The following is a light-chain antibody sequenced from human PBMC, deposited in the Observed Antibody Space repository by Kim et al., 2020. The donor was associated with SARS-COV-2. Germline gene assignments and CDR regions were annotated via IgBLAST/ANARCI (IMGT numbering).Light chain of an antibody. Sequence: LSPGTSAPLSCRASHSVGSSYLAWSQQKPAQAPSLLIYGASSRATGLPDMLSGSGSGTDFTLPISSLEPEDFSVYYCQQYGSSWTFRQGTKV. CDR3: QQYGSSWT. CDR2: GAS. J-gene: IGKJ1*01. V-gene: IGKV3-20*01. CDR1: HSVGSSY.